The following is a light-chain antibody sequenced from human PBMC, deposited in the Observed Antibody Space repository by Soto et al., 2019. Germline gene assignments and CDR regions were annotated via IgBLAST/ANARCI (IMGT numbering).Light chain of an antibody. V-gene: IGKV3-15*01. Sequence: EIVMTQSPATLSVSPGERATLSCRASQSVSSDLAWYQQKPGQAPRLLIYGASTRATDIPARFSGSGSGTEFTLTIAGLQPEDFATYYCQQYESYSPLTFGGGTKVDIK. CDR1: QSVSSD. CDR2: GAS. CDR3: QQYESYSPLT. J-gene: IGKJ4*01.